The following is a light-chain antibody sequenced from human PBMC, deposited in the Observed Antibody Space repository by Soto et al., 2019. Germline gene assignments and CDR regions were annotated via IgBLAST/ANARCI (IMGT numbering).Light chain of an antibody. CDR1: QYISTW. V-gene: IGKV1-5*03. CDR2: KAS. CDR3: QQHNSYST. J-gene: IGKJ1*01. Sequence: DIQMTQSPSTLSAAIGDRVTITCRASQYISTWLAWYQQKPGKAPKLLISKASSLESGVPSRFSGSGSGTEFTLTISSLQPDDFATYYCQQHNSYSTFGQGTKVEVK.